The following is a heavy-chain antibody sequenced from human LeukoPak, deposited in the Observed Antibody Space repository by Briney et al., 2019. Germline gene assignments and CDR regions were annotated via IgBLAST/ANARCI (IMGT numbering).Heavy chain of an antibody. V-gene: IGHV3-48*03. CDR1: GFTFNAYE. Sequence: GGSLRLSCAASGFTFNAYEMNWVRQAPGKGLEWVSYISDTSRTIYYADSVQGRFTISRDNAKNTVYLQMNSLRAEDTAVYYCARVPRVRGVIITSTEVYFDYWGQGTLVTVSS. J-gene: IGHJ4*02. D-gene: IGHD3-10*01. CDR2: ISDTSRTI. CDR3: ARVPRVRGVIITSTEVYFDY.